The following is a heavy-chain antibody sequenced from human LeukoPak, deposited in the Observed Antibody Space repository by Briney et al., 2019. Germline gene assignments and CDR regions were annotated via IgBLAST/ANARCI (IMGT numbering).Heavy chain of an antibody. D-gene: IGHD2-2*03. Sequence: RGESLKISCKGSGYSFTSYWIGWARQMPGKGLEWMGIIYPGDSDTRSSPSFQGQVTISANKSISTAYLQWSSLKASDTAMYYCARAGYCSSTSCYFMFDWFDPWGQGTLVTVSS. V-gene: IGHV5-51*01. CDR3: ARAGYCSSTSCYFMFDWFDP. CDR1: GYSFTSYW. CDR2: IYPGDSDT. J-gene: IGHJ5*02.